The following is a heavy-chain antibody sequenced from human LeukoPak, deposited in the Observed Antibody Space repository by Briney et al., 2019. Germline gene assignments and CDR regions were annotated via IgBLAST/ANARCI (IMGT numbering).Heavy chain of an antibody. CDR1: GFTFNNYA. CDR3: AKRLGDPRAFDY. V-gene: IGHV3-23*01. CDR2: ISATSTTI. D-gene: IGHD2-21*02. Sequence: GGSLRLSCAASGFTFNNYAMSWVRQAPGERLEWVSGISATSTTINYADPVKGRFTISRDNSKNTLYLQMNNLRAEDTAVYYCAKRLGDPRAFDYWGQGTLVTVSS. J-gene: IGHJ4*02.